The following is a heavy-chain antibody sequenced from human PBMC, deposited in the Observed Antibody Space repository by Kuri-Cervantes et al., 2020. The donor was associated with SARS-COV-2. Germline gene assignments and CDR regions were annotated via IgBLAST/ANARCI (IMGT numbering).Heavy chain of an antibody. CDR1: GFTFSSYW. J-gene: IGHJ4*02. V-gene: IGHV3-30*02. CDR2: IRYDGSDK. Sequence: GESLKISCAASGFTFSSYWMSWVRQAPGKGLEWVAFIRYDGSDKYYADSVKGRFTISRDSSKNTLYLQMNSLRAEDTAVYYCAKGSASWASYIDNWGQGTLVTVSP. CDR3: AKGSASWASYIDN. D-gene: IGHD2-2*01.